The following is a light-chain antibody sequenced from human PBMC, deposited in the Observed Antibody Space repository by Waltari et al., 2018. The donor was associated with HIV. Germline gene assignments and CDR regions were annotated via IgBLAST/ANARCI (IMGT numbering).Light chain of an antibody. J-gene: IGLJ3*02. V-gene: IGLV1-44*01. Sequence: QSVLTQPPSASGTPGQRVTISCSGSSPNIVSKTVHWYQQLPGTAPKLLIYSNNQRPSGVPDRFSGSKSGTSASLAISGLQSEDEADYYCAAWDDSLNGWVFGGGTKLTVL. CDR2: SNN. CDR3: AAWDDSLNGWV. CDR1: SPNIVSKT.